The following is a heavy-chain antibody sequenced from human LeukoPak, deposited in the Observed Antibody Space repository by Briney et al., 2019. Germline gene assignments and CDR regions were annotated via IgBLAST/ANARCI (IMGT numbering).Heavy chain of an antibody. CDR1: GFTLSSYA. V-gene: IGHV3-23*01. CDR2: ISGSGGST. CDR3: ATNGGPMSAAFDI. J-gene: IGHJ3*02. Sequence: PGGSLRLSCAASGFTLSSYAMSWVRQAPGKGLEWVSAISGSGGSTYYADSVKGRFTISRDNSKNTLYLQMNSLRAEDTAVYYCATNGGPMSAAFDIWGQGTMVTVSS. D-gene: IGHD3-16*01.